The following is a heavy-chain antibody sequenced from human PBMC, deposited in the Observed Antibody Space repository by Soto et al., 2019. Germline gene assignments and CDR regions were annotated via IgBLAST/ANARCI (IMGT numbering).Heavy chain of an antibody. CDR3: ATSVWFGELSYVY. Sequence: ASVNVSSKDSRYTLTELSMPWLQQAPGKGLEWMGGFAPEDGETIYAQKFQGRVTMTEDTSTDTAYMELSSLRSEDTAVYYCATSVWFGELSYVYWGQGTLVTVSS. J-gene: IGHJ4*02. V-gene: IGHV1-24*01. D-gene: IGHD3-10*01. CDR1: RYTLTELS. CDR2: FAPEDGET.